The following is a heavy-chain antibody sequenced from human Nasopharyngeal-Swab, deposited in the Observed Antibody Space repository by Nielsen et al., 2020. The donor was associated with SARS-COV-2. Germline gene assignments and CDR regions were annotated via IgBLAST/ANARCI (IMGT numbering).Heavy chain of an antibody. CDR2: INHSGST. D-gene: IGHD3-22*01. CDR1: GGSFSGYY. CDR3: ARGSRGSSGWSYYYDSSEIYYFDY. Sequence: SETLSLTCAVYGGSFSGYYWSWIRQPPGKGLEWIGEINHSGSTNYNPSLKSRVTISVDTSKNQFSLKLSSVTAADTAVYYCARGSRGSSGWSYYYDSSEIYYFDYWGQGTLVTVSS. V-gene: IGHV4-34*01. J-gene: IGHJ4*02.